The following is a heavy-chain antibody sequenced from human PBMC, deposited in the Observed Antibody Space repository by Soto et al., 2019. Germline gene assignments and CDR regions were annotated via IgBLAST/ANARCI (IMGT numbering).Heavy chain of an antibody. J-gene: IGHJ4*02. Sequence: GGSLRLSCAASGFTFSSYAMSWVRQAPGKGLEWVSAISGSGGSTYYADSVKGRFTISRDNSKNTLYLQMNSLRAEDTAVYYCAKGDCSSTSCYVLDYWGQGTLVTVSS. CDR2: ISGSGGST. CDR3: AKGDCSSTSCYVLDY. CDR1: GFTFSSYA. V-gene: IGHV3-23*01. D-gene: IGHD2-2*01.